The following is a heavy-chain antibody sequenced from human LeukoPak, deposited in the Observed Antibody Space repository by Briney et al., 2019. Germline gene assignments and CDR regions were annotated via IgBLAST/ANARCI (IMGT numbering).Heavy chain of an antibody. V-gene: IGHV4-39*01. J-gene: IGHJ3*02. D-gene: IGHD3/OR15-3a*01. CDR3: ARRGLATDDAFDI. CDR2: IFYTGLT. Sequence: PSETLSLTCTVSSGSINSYYWGWIRQPPGKGLECIGSIFYTGLTYYNPSLKSRVTISIDTSRNQFSLKLTSVTAADTGVFYCARRGLATDDAFDIWGQGTVVTVSS. CDR1: SGSINSYY.